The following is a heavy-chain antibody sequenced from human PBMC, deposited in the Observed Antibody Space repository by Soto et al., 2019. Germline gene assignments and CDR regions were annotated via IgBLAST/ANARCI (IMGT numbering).Heavy chain of an antibody. V-gene: IGHV4-59*08. J-gene: IGHJ5*02. D-gene: IGHD1-1*01. CDR2: IYYSGNT. CDR3: AKQGGKYGIRSFDP. CDR1: GDPINNYY. Sequence: SETLSLTCTVSGDPINNYYWSWIRQPPGKGLEWIGYIYYSGNTKYNPSLKSRVTISVDTSKNQFSLRLTSVTAADTAIYYCAKQGGKYGIRSFDPWGQGTLVTVSS.